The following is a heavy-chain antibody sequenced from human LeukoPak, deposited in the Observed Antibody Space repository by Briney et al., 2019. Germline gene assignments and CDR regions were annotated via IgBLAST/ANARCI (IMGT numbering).Heavy chain of an antibody. D-gene: IGHD3-10*01. J-gene: IGHJ4*02. CDR2: MSPNGGNT. CDR3: ARATLLVRGVMYY. V-gene: IGHV1-8*02. Sequence: ASVKVSCKASGYTFTSYGINWVRQATGQGLEWMGWMSPNGGNTGYAQKFQGRVTMTGNTSISTAYMELSSLRSEDTAVYYCARATLLVRGVMYYWGQGTLVTVSS. CDR1: GYTFTSYG.